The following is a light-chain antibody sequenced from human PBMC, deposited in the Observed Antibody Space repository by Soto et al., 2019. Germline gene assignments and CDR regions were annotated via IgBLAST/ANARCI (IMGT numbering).Light chain of an antibody. J-gene: IGKJ1*01. CDR2: KAS. CDR3: QQYNSYWT. Sequence: DIQMTQSPSTLSASVGDRVTSTCRASQSISSWLAWYQQKPGKAPKLLIYKASSLESGVPSRFSGSGSGTEFTLTISSLQPDDFATYYCQQYNSYWTFGQGTKVEIQ. CDR1: QSISSW. V-gene: IGKV1-5*03.